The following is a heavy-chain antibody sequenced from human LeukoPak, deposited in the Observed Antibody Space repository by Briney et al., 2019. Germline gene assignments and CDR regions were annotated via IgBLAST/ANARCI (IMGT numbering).Heavy chain of an antibody. D-gene: IGHD5-18*01. CDR3: AKDNGYSYGNRGEFDY. J-gene: IGHJ4*02. CDR2: IRGDGGST. Sequence: GGSLRLSCAASGFTFDDYAMHGVRQAAGKGVEWVSLIRGDGGSTYYADSVKGRFTISRDNSKNSLYVQMNSLRTEDTALYYCAKDNGYSYGNRGEFDYWGQGTLVTVSS. CDR1: GFTFDDYA. V-gene: IGHV3-43*02.